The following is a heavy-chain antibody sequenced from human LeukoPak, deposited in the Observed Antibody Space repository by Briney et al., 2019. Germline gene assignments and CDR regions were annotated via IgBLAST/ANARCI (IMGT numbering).Heavy chain of an antibody. CDR1: GFSITDHH. CDR3: VRVVTTGSGWYHLDD. V-gene: IGHV3-72*01. Sequence: GGSLRLSCAGAGFSITDHHMDWVRQAPGKGLEWVGRIATTKPNSCTTQYAASVRGRFTISRDDSQNSLYLQLNSLKTEDTAVYYCVRVVTTGSGWYHLDDWGLGTLVTVSS. J-gene: IGHJ4*02. CDR2: IATTKPNSCTT. D-gene: IGHD6-13*01.